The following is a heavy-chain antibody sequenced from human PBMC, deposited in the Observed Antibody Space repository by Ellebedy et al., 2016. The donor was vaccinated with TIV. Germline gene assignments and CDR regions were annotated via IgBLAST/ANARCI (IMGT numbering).Heavy chain of an antibody. V-gene: IGHV3-21*04. D-gene: IGHD3-22*01. CDR1: GFTFSSYS. CDR3: ARDSGSGYSSPPLY. Sequence: GGSLRLSXAASGFTFSSYSMNWVRQAPGKGLEWVSSISSSSSYIYYADSVKGRFTISRDNAKNSLYLQMNSLRAEDTAIYYCARDSGSGYSSPPLYWGQGTLVTVSS. J-gene: IGHJ4*02. CDR2: ISSSSSYI.